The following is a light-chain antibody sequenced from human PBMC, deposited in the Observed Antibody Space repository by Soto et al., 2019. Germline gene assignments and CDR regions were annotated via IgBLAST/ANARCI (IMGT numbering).Light chain of an antibody. CDR1: QEISKY. CDR3: QQYDSLPIT. J-gene: IGKJ5*01. Sequence: DSQMTQSPSSLSASVGDRVTITCQASQEISKYLNWYQQKPGKAPKLLISDPSNLEAGVPSRFSGSGSGTDFTFTISSLLPEDIGTYYCQQYDSLPITFCQVTRLEIK. CDR2: DPS. V-gene: IGKV1-33*01.